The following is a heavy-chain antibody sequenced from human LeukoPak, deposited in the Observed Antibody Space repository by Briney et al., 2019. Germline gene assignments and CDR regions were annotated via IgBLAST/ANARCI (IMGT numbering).Heavy chain of an antibody. CDR2: ISYDGSNK. J-gene: IGHJ4*02. V-gene: IGHV3-30*18. CDR3: AKGNSGQYFRS. D-gene: IGHD2/OR15-2a*01. CDR1: GFTFSSYG. Sequence: GGSLRLSCAASGFTFSSYGMHWVRQAPGKGLEWVAVISYDGSNKYYADSVKGRFTISRDNSKNTLYLQMNSLRAEDTAVYYCAKGNSGQYFRSWGQGTLVTVSS.